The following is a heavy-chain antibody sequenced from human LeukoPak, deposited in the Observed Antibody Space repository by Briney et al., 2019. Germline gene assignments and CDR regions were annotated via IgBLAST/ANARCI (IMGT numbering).Heavy chain of an antibody. J-gene: IGHJ4*02. CDR1: GGSVSSSNYY. V-gene: IGHV4-39*07. CDR3: ASERWSRRSYFDY. CDR2: IFYSGST. Sequence: KPSETLSLTCSVSGGSVSSSNYYWGWIRQPPGKGLEWIGTIFYSGSTYYSPSLKSRVTISVDTSMTQFSLKLSSVIAADTAVYYCASERWSRRSYFDYWGQGILVTVSS. D-gene: IGHD5-24*01.